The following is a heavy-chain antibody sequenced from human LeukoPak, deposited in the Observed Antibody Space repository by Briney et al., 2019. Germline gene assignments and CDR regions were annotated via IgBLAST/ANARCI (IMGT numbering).Heavy chain of an antibody. CDR3: ASLAYGPGRKGFES. J-gene: IGHJ5*01. CDR1: GYTFTSYG. CDR2: ISAYNGNT. Sequence: ASVKVSCKASGYTFTSYGISWVRQAPGQGLEWMGWISAYNGNTNYAQKLQGRVTMTTDTSTSTAYMELRSLRSDDTAVYYCASLAYGPGRKGFESWGQGALVTVSS. V-gene: IGHV1-18*01. D-gene: IGHD3-10*01.